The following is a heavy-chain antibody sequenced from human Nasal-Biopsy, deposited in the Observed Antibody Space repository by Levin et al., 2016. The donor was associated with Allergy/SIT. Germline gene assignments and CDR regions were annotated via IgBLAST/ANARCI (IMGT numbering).Heavy chain of an antibody. Sequence: GESLKISCAASGFTFSSFWMHWVRQAPGKGLVWLSRIRSDGSSTNYADSVKGRFSISRDNAENTVYLQMDSLRAEDTAVYFCTRSRYAASNQDLWGRGTLVTVSS. CDR2: IRSDGSST. CDR3: TRSRYAASNQDL. J-gene: IGHJ2*01. V-gene: IGHV3-74*01. CDR1: GFTFSSFW. D-gene: IGHD2-2*01.